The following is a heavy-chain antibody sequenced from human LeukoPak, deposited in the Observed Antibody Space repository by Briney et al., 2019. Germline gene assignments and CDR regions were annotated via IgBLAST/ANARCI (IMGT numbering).Heavy chain of an antibody. V-gene: IGHV3-49*04. J-gene: IGHJ5*02. CDR2: IRSKAYGGTT. Sequence: GRSLRLSCTTSGFTFGDYAMSWVRQAPGEGLEWVGFIRSKAYGGTTEYAASVKGRFTISRDDSKSIAYLQMNSLKTEDTAVYYCTRDVGYCSSTSCFNWFDPWGQGTLVTVSS. CDR1: GFTFGDYA. D-gene: IGHD2-2*03. CDR3: TRDVGYCSSTSCFNWFDP.